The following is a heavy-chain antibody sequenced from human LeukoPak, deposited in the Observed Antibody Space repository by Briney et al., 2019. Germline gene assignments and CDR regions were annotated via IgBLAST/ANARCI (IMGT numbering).Heavy chain of an antibody. J-gene: IGHJ4*02. CDR2: ISSSGSTM. CDR1: GFIFSDYY. Sequence: GGSPRLSCAASGFIFSDYYMSWTRQAPGKGLEWVSYISSSGSTMYYTDSVKGRFTISRDNAKDSLYLQMNSLRAEDTAVYYCAKDIDARPNYYDSSGPPIQGGVDYWGQGTLVTVSS. D-gene: IGHD3-22*01. V-gene: IGHV3-11*01. CDR3: AKDIDARPNYYDSSGPPIQGGVDY.